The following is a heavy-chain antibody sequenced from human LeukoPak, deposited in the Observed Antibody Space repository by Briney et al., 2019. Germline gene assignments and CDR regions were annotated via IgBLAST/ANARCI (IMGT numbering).Heavy chain of an antibody. CDR3: TCHSGWSGPSE. V-gene: IGHV4-4*02. Sequence: SGTLSLTCAVSGGSISSSWWSWVRQPPGKGLEWIGEIFHSGSTNYNPSLKSRVTISADKSKNHFSLELTSVTAADTAVYYCTCHSGWSGPSEWGQGTLVTVSS. CDR1: GGSISSSW. CDR2: IFHSGST. D-gene: IGHD6-19*01. J-gene: IGHJ4*02.